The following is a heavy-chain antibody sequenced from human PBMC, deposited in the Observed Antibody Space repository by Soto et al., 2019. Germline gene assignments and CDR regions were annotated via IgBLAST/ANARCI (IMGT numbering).Heavy chain of an antibody. J-gene: IGHJ4*02. D-gene: IGHD3-22*01. CDR3: ARGRDSSGYYQYYFDY. CDR1: GGSISSGGYY. Sequence: QVQLQESGPGLVKPSQTLSLTCTVSGGSISSGGYYWSWIRQHPGKGLEWIGYIYYSGSTYYNPSLKSRVTISXXTXKXXCSLKLCSVTAADTAVYYCARGRDSSGYYQYYFDYWGQGTLVTVCS. V-gene: IGHV4-31*03. CDR2: IYYSGST.